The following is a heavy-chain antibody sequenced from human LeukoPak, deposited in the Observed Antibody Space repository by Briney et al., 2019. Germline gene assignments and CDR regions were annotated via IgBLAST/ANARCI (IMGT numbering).Heavy chain of an antibody. J-gene: IGHJ5*02. CDR2: INHSGST. V-gene: IGHV4-34*01. D-gene: IGHD1-26*01. CDR1: GFTFSNYA. CDR3: ARGRFQISAYSGSYWGIWFDP. Sequence: KSGGSLRLSCAASGFTFSNYAMSWIRQPPGKGLEWIGEINHSGSTNYNPSLKSRVTISVDTSKNQFSLKLSSVTAADTAVYYCARGRFQISAYSGSYWGIWFDPWGQGTLVTVSS.